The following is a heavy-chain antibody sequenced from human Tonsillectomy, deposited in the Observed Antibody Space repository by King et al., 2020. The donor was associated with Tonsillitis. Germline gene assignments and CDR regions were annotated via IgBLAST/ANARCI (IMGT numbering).Heavy chain of an antibody. Sequence: QLQESGPVLVKPSETLSLTCTVSGGSVSSASDYWSWIRQPPRKGLEWIGYSYYSGITNYNPALKSRVTISVDTSKNQFSLKLSSVTAADTAVYYYARQDYVWGALSWGQGTLVTVSS. D-gene: IGHD3-16*01. J-gene: IGHJ5*02. V-gene: IGHV4-61*01. CDR2: SYYSGIT. CDR3: ARQDYVWGALS. CDR1: GGSVSSASDY.